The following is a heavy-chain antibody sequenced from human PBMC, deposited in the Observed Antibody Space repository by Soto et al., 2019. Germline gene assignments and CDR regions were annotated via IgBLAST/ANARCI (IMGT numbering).Heavy chain of an antibody. CDR2: INAGNGNT. CDR1: GYTFTGYA. J-gene: IGHJ4*02. Sequence: QVQLVQSGSELKKPGASVKVSCKVSGYTFTGYAMHWVRQAPGQRLEWMGWINAGNGNTKYSQKFQSRFTIPSDTSTGTADMERSSRRSEDTAGYYCAKGEWSYCRGGSCYYFDYWGQGTVVTVSS. D-gene: IGHD2-15*01. V-gene: IGHV1-3*01. CDR3: AKGEWSYCRGGSCYYFDY.